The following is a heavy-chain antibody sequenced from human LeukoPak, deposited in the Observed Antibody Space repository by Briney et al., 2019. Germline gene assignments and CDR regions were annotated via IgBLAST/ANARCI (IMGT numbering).Heavy chain of an antibody. Sequence: NPSETLSLTCTVSGGSISSYYWSWIRQPPGKGPEWIGYIYYSGSTNYNPSLKSRVTISVDTSKNQFSLKLSSVTAADTAVYYCARHRGIAVAGYIIDYWGQGTLVTVSS. D-gene: IGHD6-19*01. CDR3: ARHRGIAVAGYIIDY. CDR2: IYYSGST. J-gene: IGHJ4*02. V-gene: IGHV4-59*08. CDR1: GGSISSYY.